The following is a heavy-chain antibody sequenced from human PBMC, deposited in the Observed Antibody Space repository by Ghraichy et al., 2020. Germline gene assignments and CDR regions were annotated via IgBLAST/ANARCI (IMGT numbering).Heavy chain of an antibody. CDR3: ARGGYDFWSAYPNWFDP. J-gene: IGHJ5*02. CDR1: GGSISTYY. Sequence: SCTVSGGSISTYYWNWIRQPPGKGLEWIGYVYYTGSTNYIPSLKSRVTISVDTSMNQFSLKLSSVTAADTAVYYCARGGYDFWSAYPNWFDPWGQGTLVTVSS. CDR2: VYYTGST. D-gene: IGHD3-3*01. V-gene: IGHV4-59*01.